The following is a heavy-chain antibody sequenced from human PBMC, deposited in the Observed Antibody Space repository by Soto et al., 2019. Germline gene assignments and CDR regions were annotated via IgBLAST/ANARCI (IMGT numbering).Heavy chain of an antibody. CDR1: GYTFSNYG. CDR2: ISLYSDGT. Sequence: ASVNVSCKTSGYTFSNYGITWVRQAPGQRRGWLGWISLYSDGTNYAQKFQGRVSMTSDTSTTTAYMELGSLRSDDTAVYYCARVVPGADGWIGPWGQGTLGTVS. CDR3: ARVVPGADGWIGP. D-gene: IGHD2-2*01. J-gene: IGHJ5*02. V-gene: IGHV1-18*01.